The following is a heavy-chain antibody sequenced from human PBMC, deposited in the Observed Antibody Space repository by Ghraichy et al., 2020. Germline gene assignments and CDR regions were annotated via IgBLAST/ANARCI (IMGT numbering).Heavy chain of an antibody. D-gene: IGHD6-6*01. V-gene: IGHV4-31*03. CDR1: GGSISSGGYY. CDR2: IYYSGST. J-gene: IGHJ6*02. CDR3: ARVGQLGHYGMDV. Sequence: SCTVSGGSISSGGYYWSWIRQHPGKGLEWIGYIYYSGSTYYNPSLKSRVTISVDTSKNQFSLKLSSVTAADTAVYYCARVGQLGHYGMDVWGQGTTVTVSS.